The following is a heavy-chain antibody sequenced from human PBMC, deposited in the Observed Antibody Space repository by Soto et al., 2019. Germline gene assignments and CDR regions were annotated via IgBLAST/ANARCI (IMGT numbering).Heavy chain of an antibody. CDR2: IYYSGST. V-gene: IGHV4-39*01. CDR3: ARQGRRPTYYYYGMDV. J-gene: IGHJ6*02. Sequence: SETLSLTCTVSGGSISSSSYYWGWIRQPPGKGLGWIGSIYYSGSTYYNPSLKSRVTISVDTSKNQFSLKLSSVTAADTAVYYCARQGRRPTYYYYGMDVWGQGTTVTVSS. D-gene: IGHD3-10*01. CDR1: GGSISSSSYY.